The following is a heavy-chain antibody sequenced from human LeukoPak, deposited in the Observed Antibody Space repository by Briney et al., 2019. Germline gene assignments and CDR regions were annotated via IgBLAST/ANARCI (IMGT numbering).Heavy chain of an antibody. CDR2: IKQDGSVE. CDR3: ARWADDSGIYYIAS. D-gene: IGHD3-10*01. V-gene: IGHV3-7*01. CDR1: GFTYTNYW. Sequence: GGSLRLSRAASGFTYTNYWMAWVRQAPGKGLQWVASIKQDGSVEYYVDSVKGRFTISRDNAKNSHYLQMNSLRVEDMAVYYCARWADDSGIYYIASWGQGTLVTVSS. J-gene: IGHJ5*02.